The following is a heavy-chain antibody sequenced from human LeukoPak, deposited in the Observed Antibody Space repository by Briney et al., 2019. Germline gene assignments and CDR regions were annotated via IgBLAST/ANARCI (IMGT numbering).Heavy chain of an antibody. CDR2: LYYSGIT. V-gene: IGHV4-30-4*07. D-gene: IGHD6-13*01. J-gene: IGHJ5*02. CDR1: GGSISSDDSS. Sequence: SETLSLTCTVSGGSISSDDSSWSWIRQPPGKGLEWIGYLYYSGITFYNPSLRSRVTISVDTSKNQFSLKLSSVTAADTAVYYCARVGSSSWYTEGWFDPWGQGTLVTVSS. CDR3: ARVGSSSWYTEGWFDP.